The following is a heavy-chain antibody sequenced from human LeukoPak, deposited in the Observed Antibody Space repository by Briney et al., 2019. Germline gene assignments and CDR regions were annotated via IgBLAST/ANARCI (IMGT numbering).Heavy chain of an antibody. D-gene: IGHD3-22*01. CDR3: ARDRDSSGYFDY. J-gene: IGHJ4*02. CDR1: GGSISSYY. Sequence: PSETLSLNCTVSGGSISSYYWSWIRQPPGKGLEWIGYIYYSGSTNYNPSLKSRVTISVDTSKNQFSLKLSSVTAADTAVYCCARDRDSSGYFDYWGQGTLVTVSS. CDR2: IYYSGST. V-gene: IGHV4-59*01.